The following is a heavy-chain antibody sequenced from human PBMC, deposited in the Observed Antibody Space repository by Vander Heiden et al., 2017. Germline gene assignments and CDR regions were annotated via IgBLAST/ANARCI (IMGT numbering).Heavy chain of an antibody. CDR3: SGGNFGVNGMDV. J-gene: IGHJ6*02. Sequence: VQLVESGGGLVPPGGPLRLYCAASGFTFSTYWLQWVRQAPGNGLVWVSRINTDGSATTYADSVTGRVTMSRDNAKSTLYLQMNSLRAEDTAVYYCSGGNFGVNGMDVWGQGTTVTVSS. V-gene: IGHV3-74*01. CDR1: GFTFSTYW. CDR2: INTDGSAT. D-gene: IGHD3-10*01.